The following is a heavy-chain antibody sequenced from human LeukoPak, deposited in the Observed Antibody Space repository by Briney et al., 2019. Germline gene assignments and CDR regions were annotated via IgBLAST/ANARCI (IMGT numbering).Heavy chain of an antibody. CDR2: IYYSGST. V-gene: IGHV4-59*11. J-gene: IGHJ4*02. Sequence: PSETLSLTYTVSGDSISPLYWGWIRQPPGKGLEFIGYIYYSGSTNYSPYLKSRVSLSVDTSKNQFSLRLSSVTAADTAVYYCARGGVAAKYYFDYWGQGTLVTVSS. D-gene: IGHD3-10*01. CDR3: ARGGVAAKYYFDY. CDR1: GDSISPLY.